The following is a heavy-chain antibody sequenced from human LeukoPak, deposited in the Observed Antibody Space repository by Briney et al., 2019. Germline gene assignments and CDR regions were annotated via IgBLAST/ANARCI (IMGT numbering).Heavy chain of an antibody. D-gene: IGHD1-14*01. Sequence: GASVKVSCKASGYIFTSYGISWVRQAPGQGLEWMGINNPGGGTVVHGQKFQGRVSMTRDMSTSTVYMELSSLTSEDTAVYYCASDGIEGDYYYMDVWGRGTTVTVSS. CDR3: ASDGIEGDYYYMDV. V-gene: IGHV1-46*01. CDR2: NNPGGGTV. J-gene: IGHJ6*03. CDR1: GYIFTSYG.